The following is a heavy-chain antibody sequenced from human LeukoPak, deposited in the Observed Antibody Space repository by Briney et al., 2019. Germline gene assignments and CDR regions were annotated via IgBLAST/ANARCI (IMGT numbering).Heavy chain of an antibody. CDR3: ARVGTMIDY. CDR2: ISSSSSYI. V-gene: IGHV3-21*01. CDR1: GFSFSSCA. J-gene: IGHJ4*02. D-gene: IGHD3-22*01. Sequence: GGSLGLSCAASGFSFSSCAVSWVRQTPGKGLEWVSSISSSSSYIYYADSVKGRFTISRDNAKNSLYLQMNSLRAEDTAVYYCARVGTMIDYWGQGTLVTVSS.